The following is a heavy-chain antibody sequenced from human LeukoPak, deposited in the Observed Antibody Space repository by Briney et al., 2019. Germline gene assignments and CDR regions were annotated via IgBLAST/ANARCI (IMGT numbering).Heavy chain of an antibody. V-gene: IGHV1-69*04. CDR2: IIPIFGIA. D-gene: IGHD3-22*01. CDR3: ARSPDYYDSSGYYLYYFDY. CDR1: GGTFSSYA. Sequence: GASVKVSCKASGGTFSSYAISWVRQAPGQGPEWMGRIIPIFGIANYAQKFQGRVTITADKSTSTAYMELSSLRSEDTAVYYCARSPDYYDSSGYYLYYFDYWGQGTLVTVSS. J-gene: IGHJ4*02.